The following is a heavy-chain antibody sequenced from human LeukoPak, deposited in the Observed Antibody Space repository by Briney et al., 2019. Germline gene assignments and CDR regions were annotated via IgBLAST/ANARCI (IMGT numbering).Heavy chain of an antibody. D-gene: IGHD5-12*01. CDR2: ISYDGSNK. V-gene: IGHV3-30*04. J-gene: IGHJ4*02. CDR1: GFTFRSYA. CDR3: ARQYNSGLDY. Sequence: GGSLRLSCVASGFTFRSYAMHWVRQAPGKGLEWVAVISYDGSNKYYADSVKGRFTISRDNSKNTLYLQMNSLRAEDTAVYYCARQYNSGLDYWGQGTLVTVSS.